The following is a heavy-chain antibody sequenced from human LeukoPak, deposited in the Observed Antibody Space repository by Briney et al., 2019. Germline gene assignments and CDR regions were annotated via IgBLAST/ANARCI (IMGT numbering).Heavy chain of an antibody. Sequence: SETLSLTCTVSGGSLSSGCYYWSWIRQHPGKGREWIGYIYYSGSTYYNPSLKSRVTISVDTSKNQFSLKLSSVTAADTALYYCARESGRVGALYYFDYWGQGTLVTVSS. V-gene: IGHV4-31*03. CDR2: IYYSGST. CDR1: GGSLSSGCYY. J-gene: IGHJ4*02. CDR3: ARESGRVGALYYFDY. D-gene: IGHD1-26*01.